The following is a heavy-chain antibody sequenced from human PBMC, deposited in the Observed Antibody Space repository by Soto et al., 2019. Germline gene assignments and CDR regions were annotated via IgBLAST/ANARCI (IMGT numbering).Heavy chain of an antibody. CDR3: ARDRTCLPVYGYYYGMDV. D-gene: IGHD2-8*01. CDR1: GFTFSSYS. J-gene: IGHJ6*02. Sequence: EVQLVESGGGLVKPGGSLRLSCAASGFTFSSYSMNWVRQAPGPGLEWVSSISSSSSYIYYADSVKGRFTISRDNAKNSLYLQMNSLRAEDTAVYYCARDRTCLPVYGYYYGMDVWGQGTTVTFSS. CDR2: ISSSSSYI. V-gene: IGHV3-21*01.